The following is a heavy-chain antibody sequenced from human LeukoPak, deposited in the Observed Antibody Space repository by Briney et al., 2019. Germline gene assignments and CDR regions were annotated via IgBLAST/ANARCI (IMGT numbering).Heavy chain of an antibody. CDR1: GYSISSGYY. J-gene: IGHJ2*01. CDR2: IYHSGST. V-gene: IGHV4-38-2*01. CDR3: ARGVRYGGTRTNWYFDL. D-gene: IGHD4-23*01. Sequence: SETLSLTCAVSGYSISSGYYWGWIRQPPGKGLEWIGSIYHSGSTYYNPSLKSRVTISVDTSKNQLSLKLSSVTAADTAVYYCARGVRYGGTRTNWYFDLWGRGTLVTVSS.